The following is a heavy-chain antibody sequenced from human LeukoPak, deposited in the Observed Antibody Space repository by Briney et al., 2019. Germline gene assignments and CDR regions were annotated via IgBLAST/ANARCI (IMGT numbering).Heavy chain of an antibody. Sequence: PSETLSLTCTVSGGSISSYYWSWIRRPAGKGLEWIGRIYTSGSTNYNPSLKSRVTMSVDTSKNQFSLKLSSVTAADTAVYYCARVRGRIAAAGDLDYWGQGTLVTVSS. CDR2: IYTSGST. D-gene: IGHD6-13*01. J-gene: IGHJ4*02. CDR3: ARVRGRIAAAGDLDY. CDR1: GGSISSYY. V-gene: IGHV4-4*07.